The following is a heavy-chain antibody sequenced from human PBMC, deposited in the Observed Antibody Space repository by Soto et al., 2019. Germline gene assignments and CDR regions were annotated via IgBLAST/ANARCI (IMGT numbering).Heavy chain of an antibody. D-gene: IGHD1-26*01. CDR1: GGSISSYY. CDR2: IYYSGST. V-gene: IGHV4-59*01. Sequence: SETLSLTCTVSGGSISSYYWSWIRQPPGKGLEWIGYIYYSGSTNYNPSLKSRVAFSVDTSKNHFSLTLTSVTAADTAVYYCARDGVGPFDYWGQGTLVTVSS. J-gene: IGHJ4*02. CDR3: ARDGVGPFDY.